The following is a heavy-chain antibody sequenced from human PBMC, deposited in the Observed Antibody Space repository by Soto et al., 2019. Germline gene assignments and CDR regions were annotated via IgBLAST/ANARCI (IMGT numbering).Heavy chain of an antibody. D-gene: IGHD6-19*01. J-gene: IGHJ4*02. CDR1: GYTFTSYD. Sequence: QVQLVQSGAEVKKPGASVKVSCKASGYTFTSYDINWVRQATGQGLEWMGWMNPNSGNTGYAQKFQGRVTMTRNTSMSTAYMELSSLKSQHTAVYYFARGRESSGSFYLGQGTLVTVSS. CDR3: ARGRESSGSFY. CDR2: MNPNSGNT. V-gene: IGHV1-8*01.